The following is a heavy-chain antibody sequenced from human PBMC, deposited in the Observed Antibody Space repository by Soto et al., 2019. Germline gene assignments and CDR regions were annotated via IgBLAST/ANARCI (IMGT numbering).Heavy chain of an antibody. CDR2: IYYSGST. CDR1: GGSISSGGYY. V-gene: IGHV4-31*03. Sequence: QVQLQESGPGLVKPSQTLSLTCTVSGGSISSGGYYWSWIRQHPGKGLEWIGYIYYSGSTYYNPSLKSRVTISVDTAKNPFSLKLISVTAADTAVYYCARRGGGNGMAVWGQGTTVTVSS. CDR3: ARRGGGNGMAV. J-gene: IGHJ6*02.